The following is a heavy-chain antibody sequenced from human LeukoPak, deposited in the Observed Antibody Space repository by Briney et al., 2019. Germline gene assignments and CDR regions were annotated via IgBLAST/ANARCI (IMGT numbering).Heavy chain of an antibody. Sequence: SETLSLTCAVYGGSFSGYYWSWVRQPPGKGLEWVGEINHSGSTNYNPSLKRRVTISVDTSKNQFSLKLSSVTAADTAVYYCARVSGVVITTNYFDYWGQGTLVTVSS. J-gene: IGHJ4*02. D-gene: IGHD3-22*01. CDR2: INHSGST. CDR1: GGSFSGYY. CDR3: ARVSGVVITTNYFDY. V-gene: IGHV4-34*01.